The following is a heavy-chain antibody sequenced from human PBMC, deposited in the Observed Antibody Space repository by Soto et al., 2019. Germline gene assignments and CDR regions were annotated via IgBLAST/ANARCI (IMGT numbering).Heavy chain of an antibody. V-gene: IGHV1-69*06. CDR2: IIPIFGTA. D-gene: IGHD5-12*01. CDR3: ASTIPRATPATFDI. J-gene: IGHJ3*02. CDR1: GGTFSSYA. Sequence: XSVKVSCKASGGTFSSYAISWVRQAPGQGLEWMGGIIPIFGTANYAQKFQGRVTITADKSTSTAYMELSSLRSEDTAVYYCASTIPRATPATFDIWGQGTMVTVSS.